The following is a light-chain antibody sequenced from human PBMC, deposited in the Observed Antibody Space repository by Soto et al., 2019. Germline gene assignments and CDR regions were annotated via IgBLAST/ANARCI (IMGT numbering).Light chain of an antibody. V-gene: IGKV3-15*01. Sequence: DIVMTQSPATLSVSPGERATLSCRASQSVSSNLAWYQQKPGQAPRLLISGASTRATGIPARLSGSGSGTEFTRTISSLRSEDFAVYCCQQYDNWPITFGQGTRLEIK. CDR2: GAS. CDR1: QSVSSN. J-gene: IGKJ5*01. CDR3: QQYDNWPIT.